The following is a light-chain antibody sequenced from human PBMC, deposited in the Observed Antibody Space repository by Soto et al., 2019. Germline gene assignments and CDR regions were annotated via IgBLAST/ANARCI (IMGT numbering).Light chain of an antibody. CDR2: GAS. CDR3: QQYGCSPGT. Sequence: EIVLTQSPGTLSLSPGERATLSCRASQSVSSSYLACHQQKPGQAPRLLIYGASSRATGITDSFSGSGSGTDITLTINRLEPADFAVYYCQQYGCSPGTFGQGTKVEIK. V-gene: IGKV3-20*01. J-gene: IGKJ1*01. CDR1: QSVSSSY.